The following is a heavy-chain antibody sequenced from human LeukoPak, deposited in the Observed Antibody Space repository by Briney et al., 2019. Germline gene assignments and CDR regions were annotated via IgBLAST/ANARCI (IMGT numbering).Heavy chain of an antibody. CDR2: IYTSGST. CDR3: AKDLAVAAAGIFYC. D-gene: IGHD6-13*01. Sequence: PSETLSLTCTVSGGAISIYYWSWIRQPAGKGLEWICRIYTSGSTNYNPSLKSRVTMSVDTSKNQFSLRLSSVTDAGTAIYYCAKDLAVAAAGIFYCWGQGTLVTVSS. J-gene: IGHJ4*02. CDR1: GGAISIYY. V-gene: IGHV4-4*07.